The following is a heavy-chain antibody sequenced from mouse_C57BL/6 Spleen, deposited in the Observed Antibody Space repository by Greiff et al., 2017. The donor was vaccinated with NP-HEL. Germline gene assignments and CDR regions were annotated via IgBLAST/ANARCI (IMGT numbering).Heavy chain of an antibody. Sequence: EVQLQQSGTVLARPGASVKMSCKTSGYTFTSYWMHWVKQRPGQGLEWIGAIYPGNSDTSYNQKFKGKAKLTAVTSASTAYMELSSLTNEDSAVYYCTRGFTTVVATPFDYWGQGTTLTVSS. CDR1: GYTFTSYW. CDR3: TRGFTTVVATPFDY. J-gene: IGHJ2*01. V-gene: IGHV1-5*01. D-gene: IGHD1-1*01. CDR2: IYPGNSDT.